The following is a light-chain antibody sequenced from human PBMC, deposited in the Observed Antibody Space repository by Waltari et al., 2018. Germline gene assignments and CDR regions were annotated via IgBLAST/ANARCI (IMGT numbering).Light chain of an antibody. CDR2: KAS. Sequence: DIQMTQSPSTLSASVGDRVIFSCRASQSISKWLAWYQQKPGKAPKLRIYKASTLESGVPSRFSGSGSGTEFTLTISSLQAEDFATYYCQQYNSYSLLSFGGGTKVEIK. CDR1: QSISKW. J-gene: IGKJ4*01. CDR3: QQYNSYSLLS. V-gene: IGKV1-5*03.